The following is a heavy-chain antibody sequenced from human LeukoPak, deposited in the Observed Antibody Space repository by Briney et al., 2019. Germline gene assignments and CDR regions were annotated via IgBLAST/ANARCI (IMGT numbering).Heavy chain of an antibody. D-gene: IGHD5-24*01. CDR3: ARGLLDGYTHPAAFDI. Sequence: SETLSLTCTVSGGSISSYYWSWVRQPPGKGLEWMGYIYYSGSTNYNPSLKSRVTISVDTSKNQFSLKLSSVTAADTAVYYCARGLLDGYTHPAAFDIWGQGTMVTVSS. CDR2: IYYSGST. V-gene: IGHV4-59*01. J-gene: IGHJ3*02. CDR1: GGSISSYY.